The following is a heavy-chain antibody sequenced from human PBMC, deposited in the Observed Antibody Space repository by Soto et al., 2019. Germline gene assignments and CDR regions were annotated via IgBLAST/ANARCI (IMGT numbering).Heavy chain of an antibody. CDR1: GYTLTSYD. Sequence: QVQLVQSGAAVKKPGASVKVSCKASGYTLTSYDINWVRQATGKGLEGMGWMKPNSVNTGDAEKFQGRVTITSNISITTAHLELRILSSKATAMYYCTSTNYGDNVDYCRQGTLVTVAT. D-gene: IGHD4-17*01. CDR3: TSTNYGDNVDY. V-gene: IGHV1-8*01. CDR2: MKPNSVNT. J-gene: IGHJ4*02.